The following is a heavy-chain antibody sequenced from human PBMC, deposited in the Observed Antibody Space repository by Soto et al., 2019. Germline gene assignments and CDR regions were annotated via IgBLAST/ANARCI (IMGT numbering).Heavy chain of an antibody. CDR1: GGSISSYY. V-gene: IGHV4-59*08. D-gene: IGHD2-15*01. CDR3: AGGNYCSGGSCYSKTPNWFDP. CDR2: IYYSGST. Sequence: SETLSLTCTVSGGSISSYYWSWIRQPPGKGLEWIGYIYYSGSTNYNPSLKSRVTISVDTSKNQFSLKLSSVTAADTAMYYCAGGNYCSGGSCYSKTPNWFDPWGQGTLVTVSS. J-gene: IGHJ5*02.